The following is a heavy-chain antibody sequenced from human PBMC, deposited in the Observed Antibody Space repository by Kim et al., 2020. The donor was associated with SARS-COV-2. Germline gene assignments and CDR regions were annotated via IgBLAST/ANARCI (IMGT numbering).Heavy chain of an antibody. J-gene: IGHJ2*01. CDR3: ARHRVVSGYFDL. CDR1: GGSISSSSYY. Sequence: SETLSLTCTVSGGSISSSSYYWGWIRQPPGKGLEWIGSIYYSGSTYYNPSLKSRVTISVDTSKNQFSLKLSSVTAADTAVYYCARHRVVSGYFDLWGRGTLVTVSS. V-gene: IGHV4-39*01. CDR2: IYYSGST. D-gene: IGHD3-10*01.